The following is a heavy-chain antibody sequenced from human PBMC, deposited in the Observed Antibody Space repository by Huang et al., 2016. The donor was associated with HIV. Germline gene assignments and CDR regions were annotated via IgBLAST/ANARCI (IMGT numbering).Heavy chain of an antibody. J-gene: IGHJ4*02. CDR3: ATVYRRFRNHDSGDYYFDY. V-gene: IGHV1-24*01. CDR1: GYTLTELS. Sequence: QVQLVQSGAEVKKPGASVKVSCKVSGYTLTELSMHWVRQVTGKGLEWMVVFDPEDGETIDAQKFQGRVTMTEDTSTDTAYMELSSLRSEDTAVYYCATVYRRFRNHDSGDYYFDYWDQGTLVTVSS. CDR2: FDPEDGET. D-gene: IGHD3-22*01.